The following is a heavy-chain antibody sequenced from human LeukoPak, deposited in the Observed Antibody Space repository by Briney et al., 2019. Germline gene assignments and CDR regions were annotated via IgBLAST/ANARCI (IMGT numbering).Heavy chain of an antibody. D-gene: IGHD6-13*01. CDR1: GFTFSPYA. CDR3: ARARGPFIAATGTPAADVAFDL. V-gene: IGHV3-23*01. CDR2: ITGSIHST. Sequence: GGSLRLSCAASGFTFSPYAMTWVRQAPGKELEWVSSITGSIHSTYYADSVKGRFTISRDNSKNTLFLQMNSLRAEDTAVYYCARARGPFIAATGTPAADVAFDLWGQGIMVTVSS. J-gene: IGHJ3*01.